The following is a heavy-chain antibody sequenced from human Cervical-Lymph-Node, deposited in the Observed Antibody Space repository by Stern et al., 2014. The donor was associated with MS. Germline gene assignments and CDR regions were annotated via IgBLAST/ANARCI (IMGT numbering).Heavy chain of an antibody. Sequence: VQLGQSGAAVKKPGESLKISCEGSGYNFTKYWIGWVRQMPGKGLEWMGIIYPGDSDTRYSPSFQGQVTISADKSISTAYLQWSSLKASDTAMYYCARHCAKREQCAFDYWGQGTLVTVSS. V-gene: IGHV5-51*01. J-gene: IGHJ4*02. D-gene: IGHD6-19*01. CDR2: IYPGDSDT. CDR3: ARHCAKREQCAFDY. CDR1: GYNFTKYW.